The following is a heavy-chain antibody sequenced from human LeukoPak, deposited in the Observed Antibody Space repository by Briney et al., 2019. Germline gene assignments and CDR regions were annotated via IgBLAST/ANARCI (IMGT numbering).Heavy chain of an antibody. CDR1: GATISSYY. J-gene: IGHJ4*02. CDR2: IFIHGRT. CDR3: ARDGVENSSCYPLDS. D-gene: IGHD6-13*01. Sequence: SETLSLTCTVSGATISSYYWSWVRQPAGEGLEWIGRIFIHGRTNSKHSLKSRVTMSVDTSKNQFSLKLTSVTAADTAVYYCARDGVENSSCYPLDSWGPGTLATVSS. V-gene: IGHV4-4*07.